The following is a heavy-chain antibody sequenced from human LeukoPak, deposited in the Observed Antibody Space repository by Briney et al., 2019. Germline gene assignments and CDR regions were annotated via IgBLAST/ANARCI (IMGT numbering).Heavy chain of an antibody. CDR3: ASSNPEWYYDSSGYPFDY. CDR2: IIPIFGTA. D-gene: IGHD3-22*01. CDR1: GGTFSSYA. J-gene: IGHJ4*02. V-gene: IGHV1-69*06. Sequence: EASVKVSCKASGGTFSSYAISWVRQAPGQGLEWMGGIIPIFGTANYAQKFQGRVTITADKSTSTAYMELSSLRSEDTAVYYCASSNPEWYYDSSGYPFDYWGQGTLVTVSS.